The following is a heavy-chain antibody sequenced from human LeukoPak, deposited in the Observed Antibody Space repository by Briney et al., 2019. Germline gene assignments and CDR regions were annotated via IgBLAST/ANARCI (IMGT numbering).Heavy chain of an antibody. CDR1: GFTFSNAW. D-gene: IGHD6-19*01. CDR2: IRSKANSYAT. V-gene: IGHV3-73*01. CDR3: TRPGAVAGTWYYFDY. Sequence: GGSLRLSCAASGFTFSNAWMSWVRQASGKGLEWVGRIRSKANSYATVYAASVKGRFTISRDDSKNTAYLQMNSLKTEDTAVYYCTRPGAVAGTWYYFDYWGQGTLVTVSS. J-gene: IGHJ4*02.